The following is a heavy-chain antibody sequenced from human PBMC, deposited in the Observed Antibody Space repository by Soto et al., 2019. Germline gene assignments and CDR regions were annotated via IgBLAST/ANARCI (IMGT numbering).Heavy chain of an antibody. Sequence: QVQLVESGGGLVQPGRSLRLSCAASGFSFSDCGMHWVRQAPGKGLEWVAAISSDGSDKSYSESVKGRFTISRDNSRNTLFLQMNSLRVGDTAVYYCVKGSEVARQELDYWGQGTLVTVSS. J-gene: IGHJ4*02. CDR2: ISSDGSDK. CDR3: VKGSEVARQELDY. D-gene: IGHD2-15*01. V-gene: IGHV3-30*18. CDR1: GFSFSDCG.